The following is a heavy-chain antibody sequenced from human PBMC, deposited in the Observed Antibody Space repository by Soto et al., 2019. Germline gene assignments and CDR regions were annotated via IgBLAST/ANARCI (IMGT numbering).Heavy chain of an antibody. V-gene: IGHV3-21*01. CDR2: ISSSSSYI. CDR1: GFTFSSYS. Sequence: GGSLRLSCAASGFTFSSYSMNWVRQAPGKGLEWVSSISSSSSYIYYADSVKGRFTISRDNAKNSLYLQMNSLRAEDTAVYYCARDQLAAVSNWFDPWGQGTLVTVSS. D-gene: IGHD6-13*01. CDR3: ARDQLAAVSNWFDP. J-gene: IGHJ5*02.